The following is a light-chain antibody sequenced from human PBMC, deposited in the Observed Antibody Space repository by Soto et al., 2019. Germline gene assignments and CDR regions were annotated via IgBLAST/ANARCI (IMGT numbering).Light chain of an antibody. V-gene: IGLV2-8*01. J-gene: IGLJ2*01. CDR2: EVS. CDR3: SSYAGSNNPV. Sequence: QSVLTQPPSASGSPGQSVTISCTGTSSDVGGYNYVSWYQQHPGKAPKLMIYEVSKRPSGVPDRFSGSKSGNTASLTVSGRQAEDEADYYCSSYAGSNNPVFGGGTKVTVL. CDR1: SSDVGGYNY.